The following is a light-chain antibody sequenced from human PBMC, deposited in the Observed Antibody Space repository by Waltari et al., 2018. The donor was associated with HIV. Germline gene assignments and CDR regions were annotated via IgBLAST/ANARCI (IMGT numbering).Light chain of an antibody. V-gene: IGLV3-25*03. CDR2: KDS. Sequence: SYALTQPPSVSVSPGQTARITCSGDALPKKYAFWYQQKPGQAPVLVIYKDSERPSGIPERFSGSSSGTTVTLTISGVQAEDEADYYCQSPDSGTYVVFGGGTKLTVL. CDR3: QSPDSGTYVV. CDR1: ALPKKY. J-gene: IGLJ2*01.